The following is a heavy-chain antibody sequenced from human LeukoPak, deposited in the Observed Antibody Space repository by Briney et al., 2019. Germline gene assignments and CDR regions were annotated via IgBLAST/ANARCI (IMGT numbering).Heavy chain of an antibody. V-gene: IGHV3-11*04. J-gene: IGHJ5*02. CDR3: AREQGYCSGGSCYSGWFDP. CDR2: ISSSGSTI. D-gene: IGHD2-15*01. CDR1: GFTFSDYY. Sequence: GGSLRLSCAASGFTFSDYYMSWIRQAPGKGLEWVSYISSSGSTINYADSVKGRFTISRDNAKNSLYLQMNSLRAEDTAVYYCAREQGYCSGGSCYSGWFDPWDQGTLVTVSS.